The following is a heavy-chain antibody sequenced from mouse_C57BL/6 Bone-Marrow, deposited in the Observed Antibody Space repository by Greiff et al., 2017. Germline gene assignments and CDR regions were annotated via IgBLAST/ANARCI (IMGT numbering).Heavy chain of an antibody. V-gene: IGHV2-9-1*01. CDR1: GFSLTSYA. D-gene: IGHD2-5*01. J-gene: IGHJ3*01. CDR2: IWTGGGT. CDR3: ARYSKGAWFAY. Sequence: QVQLKESGPGLVAPSQSLSITCPVSGFSLTSYAISWVRQPPGKGLEWLGVIWTGGGTKYNSALKYRLSISNDNSKSQVCLKMNSVQTDDTARYYCARYSKGAWFAYWGQGTLVTVSA.